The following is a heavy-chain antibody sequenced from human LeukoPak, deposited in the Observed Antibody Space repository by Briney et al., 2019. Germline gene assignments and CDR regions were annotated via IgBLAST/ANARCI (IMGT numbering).Heavy chain of an antibody. CDR1: GYTFTSYY. V-gene: IGHV1-46*01. Sequence: ASVKVSCKASGYTFTSYYMHWVRQAPGQGLEWMGIINPSGGSTSYAQKFQGRVTMTRDTSTSTAYMELSRLRSDDTAVYYCARDATMVRGVIMYYYYGMDVWGQGTTVTVSS. CDR3: ARDATMVRGVIMYYYYGMDV. CDR2: INPSGGST. J-gene: IGHJ6*02. D-gene: IGHD3-10*01.